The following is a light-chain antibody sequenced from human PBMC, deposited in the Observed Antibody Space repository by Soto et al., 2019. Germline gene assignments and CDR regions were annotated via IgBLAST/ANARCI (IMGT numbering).Light chain of an antibody. Sequence: EIVLTQSPATLSLSPGERATLSCRASQSISSYLAWYQQKPGQAPRLLIYDASNRATGIPAKCSGSGSGTDFTLPIGSREPEDFAVYYGQQRTNWPPMYTFGQGTKLEIK. CDR1: QSISSY. CDR2: DAS. V-gene: IGKV3-11*01. J-gene: IGKJ2*01. CDR3: QQRTNWPPMYT.